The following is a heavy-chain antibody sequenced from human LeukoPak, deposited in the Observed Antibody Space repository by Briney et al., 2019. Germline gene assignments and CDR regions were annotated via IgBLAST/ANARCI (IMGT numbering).Heavy chain of an antibody. V-gene: IGHV4-61*09. D-gene: IGHD3-3*01. CDR3: AHGDFWSGYYPY. Sequence: SQTLSLTCTVSGGSFSSGSYYWPWIRQPAGTGLEWIGHIYTSGNTNYNPSLKSRVTISVDTSKNQFSLKLTSVTAADTAVYYCAHGDFWSGYYPYWGQGTLVTVSS. CDR2: IYTSGNT. J-gene: IGHJ4*02. CDR1: GGSFSSGSYY.